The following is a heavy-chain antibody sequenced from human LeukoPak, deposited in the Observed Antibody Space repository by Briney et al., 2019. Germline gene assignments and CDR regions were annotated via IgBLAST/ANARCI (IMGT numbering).Heavy chain of an antibody. J-gene: IGHJ4*02. D-gene: IGHD6-6*01. V-gene: IGHV3-23*01. CDR3: AKVQGVAARRSPFDY. CDR2: ISGSGGST. Sequence: GGSLRLSCGAPGLTFSSYGMSWVCQAPGKGLEWVSVISGSGGSTYYSDSVKGRFTISRDNSKNTLYLQMNSLRAEDTAVYYCAKVQGVAARRSPFDYWGQGTLVTVSS. CDR1: GLTFSSYG.